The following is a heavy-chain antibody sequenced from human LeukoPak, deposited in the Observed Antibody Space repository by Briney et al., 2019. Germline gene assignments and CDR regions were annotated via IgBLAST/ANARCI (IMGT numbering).Heavy chain of an antibody. Sequence: PSEPLSLTCAVYGGSFSGYYWRWIRQPPGKGLEWSGEINHSGSPNYNPSLKSRVTISVDTSKNQFSLKLSSVTAADTAVYYCARGSHDYDFWSGYYAHYMDVWGKGTTVTVSS. V-gene: IGHV4-34*01. D-gene: IGHD3-3*01. J-gene: IGHJ6*03. CDR2: INHSGSP. CDR3: ARGSHDYDFWSGYYAHYMDV. CDR1: GGSFSGYY.